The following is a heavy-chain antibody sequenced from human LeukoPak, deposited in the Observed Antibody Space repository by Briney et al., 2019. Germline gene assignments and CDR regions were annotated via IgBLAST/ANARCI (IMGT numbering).Heavy chain of an antibody. CDR1: GFTFSRYA. J-gene: IGHJ4*02. CDR2: RGTGGST. CDR3: AKRGYDYGGPFFDY. V-gene: IGHV3-23*01. D-gene: IGHD4-23*01. Sequence: GGPLRLSCAGSGFTFSRYAMSWVRQAPGKGLEWVSTRGTGGSTYYVDSVKGRFTISRDNSKSTVYLQMNSLRAEDTALYYCAKRGYDYGGPFFDYWGQGTLVTVSS.